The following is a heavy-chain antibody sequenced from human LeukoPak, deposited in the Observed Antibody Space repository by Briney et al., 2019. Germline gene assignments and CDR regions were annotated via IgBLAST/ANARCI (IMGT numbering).Heavy chain of an antibody. CDR2: ISYDGSNK. D-gene: IGHD2-15*01. Sequence: GGSLRLSCAASGFIFSSYCMHWVRQAPGKGLEWVAVISYDGSNKYYADSVKGRFTISRDNSKNTLYLQMNSLRAEDTAVYYCAKGQLRYCSGGSCYAPDDYWGQGTLVTVSS. CDR3: AKGQLRYCSGGSCYAPDDY. J-gene: IGHJ4*02. CDR1: GFIFSSYC. V-gene: IGHV3-30*18.